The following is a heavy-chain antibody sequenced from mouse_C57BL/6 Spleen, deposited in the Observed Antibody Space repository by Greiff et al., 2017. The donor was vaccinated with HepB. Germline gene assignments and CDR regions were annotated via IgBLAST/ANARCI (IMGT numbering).Heavy chain of an antibody. J-gene: IGHJ4*01. CDR1: GYTFTSYW. V-gene: IGHV1-50*01. Sequence: QLQQPGAELVKPGASVKLSCKASGYTFTSYWMQWVKQRPGQGLEWIGEIDPSDSYTNYNQKFKGKATLTVDTSSSTAYMQLSSLTSEDSAVYYCARGDVDYWGQGTSVTVSS. CDR2: IDPSDSYT. CDR3: ARGDVDY.